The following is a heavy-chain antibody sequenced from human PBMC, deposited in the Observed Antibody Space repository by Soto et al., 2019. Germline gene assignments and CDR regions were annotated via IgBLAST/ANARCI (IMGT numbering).Heavy chain of an antibody. CDR2: ISINGGRA. D-gene: IGHD1-1*01. J-gene: IGHJ4*02. CDR1: EFTFSSYA. Sequence: GGSLRLSCAASEFTFSSYAVSWVRQAPGKGLEWVSSISINGGRAYYADSVKGRFTISRDSPDNTLYLQMSSLSADDSAVYYCAKGATTTGTSVLLDYWGQGTLVTVSS. CDR3: AKGATTTGTSVLLDY. V-gene: IGHV3-23*01.